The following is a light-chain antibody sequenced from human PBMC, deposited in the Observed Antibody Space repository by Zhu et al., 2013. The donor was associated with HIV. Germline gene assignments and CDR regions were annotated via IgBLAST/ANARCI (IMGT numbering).Light chain of an antibody. Sequence: QSALTQPASVSGSPGQSITISCTGTSSDVGNYNLVSWYQQHPGKAPKLMIYEGSKRPSGVSNRFSGSKSGNTASLTISGLQPEDDADYYCTSYTTSATLVFGTGTKVTVL. CDR2: EGS. CDR1: SSDVGNYNL. CDR3: TSYTTSATLV. J-gene: IGLJ1*01. V-gene: IGLV2-14*02.